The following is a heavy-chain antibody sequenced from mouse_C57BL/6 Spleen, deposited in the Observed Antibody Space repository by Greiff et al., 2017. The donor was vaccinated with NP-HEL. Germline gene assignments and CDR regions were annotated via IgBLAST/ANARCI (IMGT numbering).Heavy chain of an antibody. V-gene: IGHV1-15*01. CDR2: IDPETGGT. CDR3: TRVRGNYGYFDV. CDR1: GYTFTDYE. J-gene: IGHJ1*03. Sequence: QVQLQQSGAELVRPGASVTLSCKASGYTFTDYEMHWVKQTPVHGLEWIGAIDPETGGTAYNQKFKGKAILTADKSSITAYIELRSLTSEDSAVYYCTRVRGNYGYFDVWGTGTTVTVSS. D-gene: IGHD2-1*01.